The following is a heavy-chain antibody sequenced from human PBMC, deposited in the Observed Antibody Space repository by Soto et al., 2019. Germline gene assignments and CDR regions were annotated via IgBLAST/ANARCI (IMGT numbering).Heavy chain of an antibody. D-gene: IGHD3-16*01. J-gene: IGHJ6*02. V-gene: IGHV4-39*07. CDR1: GGSISSSSYY. CDR2: IYFSGRT. Sequence: SETLSLTCTVSGGSISSSSYYWGWIRQPPGKGLEWIGSIYFSGRTNYNPSLKSRVTISIDTSKNQFSLKLTSATAADTAVYYCSRDVALGEEDVGGQGTTVTVS. CDR3: SRDVALGEEDV.